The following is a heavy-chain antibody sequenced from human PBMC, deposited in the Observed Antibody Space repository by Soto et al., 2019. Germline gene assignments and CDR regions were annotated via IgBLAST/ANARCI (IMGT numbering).Heavy chain of an antibody. J-gene: IGHJ3*02. CDR3: ARALLPHDAFDI. V-gene: IGHV3-30*14. CDR1: GFTFSIYG. Sequence: GGSLRLSCAASGFTFSIYGVHWVRQAPGKGLEWVAVISYDGSDKYYAESVKGRFTISRDNSKNTLYLQMNSLRAEDTAVYYCARALLPHDAFDIWGQGTMVTVSS. CDR2: ISYDGSDK.